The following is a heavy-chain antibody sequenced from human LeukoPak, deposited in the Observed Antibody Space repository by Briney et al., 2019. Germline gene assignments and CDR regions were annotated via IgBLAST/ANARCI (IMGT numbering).Heavy chain of an antibody. J-gene: IGHJ4*02. D-gene: IGHD5-12*01. Sequence: PGGSLRLSCAASGFTFSIYWMNWVRQAPGKGLEWVANINQDGRETYYVDSVKGRFTISRDNAQNSLYLQMNSLRAEDTAVYYCARASGYSGYDCGYWGQGTLVTVSS. CDR3: ARASGYSGYDCGY. V-gene: IGHV3-7*01. CDR1: GFTFSIYW. CDR2: INQDGRET.